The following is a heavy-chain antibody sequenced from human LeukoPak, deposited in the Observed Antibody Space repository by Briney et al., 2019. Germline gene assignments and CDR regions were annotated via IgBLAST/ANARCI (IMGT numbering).Heavy chain of an antibody. CDR1: GFTFSSYG. D-gene: IGHD5-12*01. CDR2: IRYDGSNK. Sequence: GGSLRLSCAASGFTFSSYGMHWVRQAPGKGLEWVAFIRYDGSNKYYADSVKGRFTISRDNSKNTLYLQMNSLRAEDTAVYYCAKDWGYSGYDENDAFDIWGQGTMVTVSS. V-gene: IGHV3-30*02. CDR3: AKDWGYSGYDENDAFDI. J-gene: IGHJ3*02.